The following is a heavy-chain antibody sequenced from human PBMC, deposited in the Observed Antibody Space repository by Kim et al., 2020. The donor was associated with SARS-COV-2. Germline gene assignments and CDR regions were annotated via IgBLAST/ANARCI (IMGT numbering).Heavy chain of an antibody. V-gene: IGHV4-4*02. CDR1: GASISISTW. Sequence: SETLSLTCAVSGASISISTWWGGFRQPPGRGLGGIGKIYHGGRTNYNPSLKGRVTISVDNSKNHFSLKLSSVTAADTAVYYCARTPPRGLVVYGMDVWGQGTTVTVSS. J-gene: IGHJ6*02. D-gene: IGHD6-19*01. CDR3: ARTPPRGLVVYGMDV. CDR2: IYHGGRT.